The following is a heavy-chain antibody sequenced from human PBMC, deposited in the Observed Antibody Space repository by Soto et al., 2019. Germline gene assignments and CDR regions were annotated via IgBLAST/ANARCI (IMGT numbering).Heavy chain of an antibody. CDR2: IYYSGST. J-gene: IGHJ5*02. V-gene: IGHV4-39*01. CDR1: GGSISSSSYY. Sequence: PSETLSLTCTVSGGSISSSSYYWGWIRQPPGKGLEWIGSIYYSGSTYYNPSLKSRVTISVDTSKNQFSLKLSSVTAADTAVYYCARTWNYDILTGYYLGFDPWGQGTLVTVSS. CDR3: ARTWNYDILTGYYLGFDP. D-gene: IGHD3-9*01.